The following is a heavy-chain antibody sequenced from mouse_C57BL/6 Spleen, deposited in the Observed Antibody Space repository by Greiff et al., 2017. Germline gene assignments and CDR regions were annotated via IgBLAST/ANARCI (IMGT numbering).Heavy chain of an antibody. D-gene: IGHD2-5*01. CDR3: ARGPPSYYSNYVGAY. V-gene: IGHV1-55*01. CDR2: IYPGSGST. Sequence: QVQLQQPGAELVKPGASVKMSCKASGYTFTSYWITWVKQRPGQGLEWIGDIYPGSGSTNYNEKFKSKATLTVDTSSSTAYMQLSSLTSEDSAVYDCARGPPSYYSNYVGAYWGQGTLVTVSA. CDR1: GYTFTSYW. J-gene: IGHJ3*01.